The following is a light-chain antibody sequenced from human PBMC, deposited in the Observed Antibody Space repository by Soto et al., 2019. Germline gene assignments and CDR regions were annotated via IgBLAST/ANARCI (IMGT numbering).Light chain of an antibody. Sequence: IVLTQSPGTLSLSPGERATLSCRASQSVGSNFLAWFQQKRGQAPRILIYAASNRSSGIPDRFSGSGSGSDFTLTISRLEPEDFAVYYCQQYGYPPWAFGQGTRVEI. CDR1: QSVGSNF. CDR3: QQYGYPPWA. V-gene: IGKV3-20*01. J-gene: IGKJ1*01. CDR2: AAS.